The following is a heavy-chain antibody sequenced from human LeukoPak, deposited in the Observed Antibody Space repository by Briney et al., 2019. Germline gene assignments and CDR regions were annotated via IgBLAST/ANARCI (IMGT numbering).Heavy chain of an antibody. CDR3: ARDANGEDYGDYVDY. D-gene: IGHD4-17*01. J-gene: IGHJ4*02. CDR1: GFTFSSYG. Sequence: GGSLRLSCAASGFTFSSYGMNWVRQAPGKGLEWVSGTNWHGGSTYYADSVKGRFTISRDNAKNPLYLQMNSLRAEDTAVYYCARDANGEDYGDYVDYWGQGTLVTVSS. CDR2: TNWHGGST. V-gene: IGHV3-20*04.